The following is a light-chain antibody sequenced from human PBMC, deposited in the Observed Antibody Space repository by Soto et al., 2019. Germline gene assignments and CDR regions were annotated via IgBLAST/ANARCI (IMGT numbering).Light chain of an antibody. CDR3: QHRRVWPVS. Sequence: EIVLTQSPGTLSLSPGETATLSCRASQGLTSSYLAWYQQRPGQAPSLLIYGVSSRATGIPARFSGSGSGTDFTLTITSLEPEDFAVYYCQHRRVWPVSFGQGTRLQIK. CDR2: GVS. V-gene: IGKV3D-20*02. J-gene: IGKJ5*01. CDR1: QGLTSSY.